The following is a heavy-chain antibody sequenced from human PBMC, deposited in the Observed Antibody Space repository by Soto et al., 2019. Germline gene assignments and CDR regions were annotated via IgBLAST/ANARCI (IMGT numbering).Heavy chain of an antibody. CDR3: AREFVGSSSIDY. CDR1: GGSISSGGCY. J-gene: IGHJ4*02. V-gene: IGHV4-31*03. D-gene: IGHD6-13*01. Sequence: SVTMSVTCTVAGGSISSGGCYWSWNSQHPGKGLEWIGYIYYSGSTYYNPSLKSRVTISVDTSKNQFSLKLSSVTAADTAVYYCAREFVGSSSIDYWGQGTLVTVSS. CDR2: IYYSGST.